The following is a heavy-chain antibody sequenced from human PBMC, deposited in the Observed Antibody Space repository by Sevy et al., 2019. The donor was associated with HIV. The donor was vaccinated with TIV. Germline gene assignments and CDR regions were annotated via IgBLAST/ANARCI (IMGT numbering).Heavy chain of an antibody. CDR3: AREYSSSWFDFDY. CDR1: GFTFSDYY. CDR2: ISSSGSTI. V-gene: IGHV3-11*01. Sequence: GGSLRLSCAASGFTFSDYYMSWIRQAPGKGLEWVSYISSSGSTIYYADSVKGRFTISRDNAKNSLYLQMNSLRAVDTAVYYCAREYSSSWFDFDYWGQGTLVTVSS. J-gene: IGHJ4*02. D-gene: IGHD6-13*01.